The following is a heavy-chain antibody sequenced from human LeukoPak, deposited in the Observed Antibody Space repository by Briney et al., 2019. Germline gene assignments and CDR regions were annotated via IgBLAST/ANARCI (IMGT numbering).Heavy chain of an antibody. CDR3: ARANSGLGYCSSTSCYTGLVYDY. D-gene: IGHD2-2*02. V-gene: IGHV1-2*02. J-gene: IGHJ4*02. Sequence: GASVKVSCTASGYTFTGYYMHWVRQAPGQGLEWMGRINPNSGGTKYAQKFQGRVTMTRDTSISTAYMELSRLRSDDTAVYYCARANSGLGYCSSTSCYTGLVYDYWGQGTLVTVSS. CDR1: GYTFTGYY. CDR2: INPNSGGT.